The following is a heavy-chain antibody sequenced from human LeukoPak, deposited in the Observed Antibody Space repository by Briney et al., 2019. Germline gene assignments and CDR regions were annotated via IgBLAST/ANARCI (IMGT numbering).Heavy chain of an antibody. CDR2: INHSGST. CDR3: ARASTYYDFWSGYYTAENYYYYMDV. D-gene: IGHD3-3*01. CDR1: GGSFSGYY. J-gene: IGHJ6*03. V-gene: IGHV4-34*01. Sequence: SETLSLTCAVYGGSFSGYYWSWIRQPPGKGLEWIGEINHSGSTNYNPSLKSRVTISVDTSKNQFSLKLSSVTAADTAVYYCARASTYYDFWSGYYTAENYYYYMDVWGKGTTVTVSS.